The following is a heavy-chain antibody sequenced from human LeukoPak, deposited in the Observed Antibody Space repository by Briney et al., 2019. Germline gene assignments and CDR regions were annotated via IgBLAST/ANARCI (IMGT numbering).Heavy chain of an antibody. CDR3: ARTSLQQLEDAFDI. CDR2: IYHSGST. CDR1: GGSISSSSYY. J-gene: IGHJ3*02. V-gene: IGHV4-39*07. D-gene: IGHD6-13*01. Sequence: PSETLSLTCTVSGGSISSSSYYWGWIRQPPGKGLEWIGSIYHSGSTNYNPSLKSRVTISVDKSKNQFSLKLSSVTAADTAVYYCARTSLQQLEDAFDIWGQGTMVTVSS.